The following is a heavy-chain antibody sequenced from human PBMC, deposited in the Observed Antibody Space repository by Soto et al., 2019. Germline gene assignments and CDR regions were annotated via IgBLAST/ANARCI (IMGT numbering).Heavy chain of an antibody. CDR3: TTVSQSSGHGHDC. J-gene: IGHJ4*02. V-gene: IGHV3-15*04. CDR2: IESRTDGGTT. CDR1: GFTFSDAW. Sequence: EVQLVESGGGLVKPGGSLRLSCAASGFTFSDAWMSWVRQAPGTGLEWVGHIESRTDGGTTDYAAPVNGRFTISRDDSKNTVYLQMSSLKTEDAAVYYCTTVSQSSGHGHDCWGLGTLVTVSS. D-gene: IGHD3-22*01.